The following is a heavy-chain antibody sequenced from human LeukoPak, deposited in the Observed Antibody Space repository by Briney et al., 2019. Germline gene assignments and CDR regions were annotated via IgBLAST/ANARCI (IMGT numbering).Heavy chain of an antibody. CDR2: IKQDGSEK. CDR3: ARDYYDSSGYSDY. V-gene: IGHV3-7*01. Sequence: PGGSLRLSCAASGFTFSSYWMSWVRQAPGKGLEWVANIKQDGSEKYYVDSVKGRFTISGDNAKNSLYLQMNSLRAEDTAVYYCARDYYDSSGYSDYWGQGTLVTVSS. J-gene: IGHJ4*02. CDR1: GFTFSSYW. D-gene: IGHD3-22*01.